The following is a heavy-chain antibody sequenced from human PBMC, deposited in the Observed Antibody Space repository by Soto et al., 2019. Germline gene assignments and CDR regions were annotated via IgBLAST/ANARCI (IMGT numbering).Heavy chain of an antibody. CDR2: SPPIFGTS. D-gene: IGHD1-1*01. CDR3: AIGGRYPNSSYSYGMDV. V-gene: IGHV1-69*01. CDR1: GGTFSTYS. J-gene: IGHJ6*02. Sequence: QVQLVQSGAEVKKPGSSVKVSCKASGGTFSTYSISWVRQAPGQGLEWMGGSPPIFGTSKYAQNFQGRVTITADEATSTAYMALISLSSDDTAVYYVAIGGRYPNSSYSYGMDVWGQGTTVTVSS.